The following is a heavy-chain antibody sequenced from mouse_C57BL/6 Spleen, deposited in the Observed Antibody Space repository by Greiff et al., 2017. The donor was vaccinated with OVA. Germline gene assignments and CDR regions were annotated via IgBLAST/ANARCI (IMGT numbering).Heavy chain of an antibody. CDR1: GFTFSDAG. CDR2: IRNKDSNNAT. J-gene: IGHJ2*01. Sequence: DVMLVESGGGLVQPGGSMKLSCDASGFTFSDAGMDWVRQSPEKGLEWVAEIRNKDSNNATYYEVSGKGRFTISRDDSKSNVYLQMTSVRANDTGIYYCTTATVAYFDYWGQGTTLTVSS. D-gene: IGHD1-1*01. V-gene: IGHV6-6*01. CDR3: TTATVAYFDY.